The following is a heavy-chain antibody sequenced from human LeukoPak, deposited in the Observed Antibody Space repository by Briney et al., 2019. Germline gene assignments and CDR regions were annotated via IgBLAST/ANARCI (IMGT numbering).Heavy chain of an antibody. CDR3: TRESIGSGSWYVYYYYGMDV. J-gene: IGHJ6*02. CDR1: GFTFGDYA. CDR2: IRSKAYGGTT. D-gene: IGHD6-13*01. V-gene: IGHV3-49*04. Sequence: GGSLRLSCTASGFTFGDYAMSWVRQAPGKGLEWVGFIRSKAYGGTTEYAASVKGRFTISRDDCKSIAYLQMNSLKTEDTAVYYCTRESIGSGSWYVYYYYGMDVWGQGTTVTVSS.